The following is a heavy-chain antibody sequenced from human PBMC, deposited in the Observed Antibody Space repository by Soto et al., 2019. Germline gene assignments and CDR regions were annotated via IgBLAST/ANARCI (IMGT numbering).Heavy chain of an antibody. CDR2: IYYSGST. V-gene: IGHV4-31*03. J-gene: IGHJ4*02. CDR3: ATSALIYSKYTFDY. CDR1: GGSISSGGYY. Sequence: QVQLQESGPGLVKPSQTLSLTCTVSGGSISSGGYYWSWIRQHPGKGLEWIGYIYYSGSTYYNPSLNSRVTISVNTSKNQFTLKLSSVTAADTAVYYCATSALIYSKYTFDYWGQGTLVTVSS. D-gene: IGHD4-4*01.